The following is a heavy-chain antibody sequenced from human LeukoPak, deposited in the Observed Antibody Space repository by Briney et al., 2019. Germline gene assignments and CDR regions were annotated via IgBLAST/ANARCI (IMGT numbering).Heavy chain of an antibody. CDR3: ARGRSDGVDV. J-gene: IGHJ4*02. D-gene: IGHD3-3*01. V-gene: IGHV4-59*01. CDR2: IYYSGST. Sequence: SSETLSLTCTVSGGSISSYYWSWIRQPPGKGLEWIGYIYYSGSTNYNPSLKSRVTISVDTSKDQFSLKLSSVTAADTAVYYCARGRSDGVDVWGQGTLVTVSS. CDR1: GGSISSYY.